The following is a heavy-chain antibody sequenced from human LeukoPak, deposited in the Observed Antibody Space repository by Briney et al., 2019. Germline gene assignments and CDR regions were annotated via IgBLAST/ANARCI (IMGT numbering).Heavy chain of an antibody. CDR3: ARDSRAVADRSTADY. CDR2: ISSSGSAI. V-gene: IGHV3-48*03. Sequence: GGSLRLSCAASGFIFRSYEMNWVRQAPGKGLEWVSYISSSGSAIYYADSVKGRFTLSRDNAKNSLYLQMNSLRAEDTAVYYCARDSRAVADRSTADYWGQGTLVTVSS. D-gene: IGHD6-19*01. J-gene: IGHJ4*02. CDR1: GFIFRSYE.